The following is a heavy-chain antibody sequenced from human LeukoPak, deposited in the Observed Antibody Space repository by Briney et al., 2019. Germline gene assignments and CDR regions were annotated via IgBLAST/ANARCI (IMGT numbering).Heavy chain of an antibody. CDR2: IKSKSDGGTI. CDR3: TTLVVRGVILDY. J-gene: IGHJ4*02. V-gene: IGHV3-15*07. D-gene: IGHD3-10*01. CDR1: GFTFINAW. Sequence: GGSLRLSCATSGFTFINAWMNWVRQAPGKGLEWVGRIKSKSDGGTIEYAAPVEGRFTISRDDSTNTLYLQMSSLQIEDTAVYYCTTLVVRGVILDYWGQGTLVTVSS.